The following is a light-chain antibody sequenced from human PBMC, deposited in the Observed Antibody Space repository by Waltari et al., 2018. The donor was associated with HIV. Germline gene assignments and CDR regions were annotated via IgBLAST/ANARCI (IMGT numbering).Light chain of an antibody. Sequence: DIQMTQSPSSLSASVGDRVTITCRASQSIATNLNWYQQKPGKAPKVLIYAASSLQSGVPSRFSGSASGTDFTLTINELQAEDFATYFCQQSDRTPPTFGQGTKVEMK. J-gene: IGKJ1*01. CDR3: QQSDRTPPT. CDR1: QSIATN. CDR2: AAS. V-gene: IGKV1-39*01.